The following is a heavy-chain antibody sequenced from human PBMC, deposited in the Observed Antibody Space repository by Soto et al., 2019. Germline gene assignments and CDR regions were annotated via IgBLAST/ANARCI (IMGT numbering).Heavy chain of an antibody. CDR3: TPDGSSGYYWDYADF. CDR2: IKSETDGGTT. D-gene: IGHD3-22*01. J-gene: IGHJ4*02. Sequence: EVQLVESGGGLVKPGGSLRLSCAASGFTFSSAWMSWVRQAPGKGLEWVGRIKSETDGGTTDYAAPVKGRFTISRDDSKNTLNLQMNSLKTEVTAVYYCTPDGSSGYYWDYADFWGQGTLVTVSS. V-gene: IGHV3-15*01. CDR1: GFTFSSAW.